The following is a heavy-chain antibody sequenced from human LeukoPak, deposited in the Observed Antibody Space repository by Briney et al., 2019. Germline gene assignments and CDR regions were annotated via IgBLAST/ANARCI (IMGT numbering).Heavy chain of an antibody. J-gene: IGHJ2*01. CDR3: ARDTCGCGSGWHLYWYFDL. Sequence: PGGALRLSCAASGFTFSDYAVHRGRQAPGKELEYVSAISSNGGSIHYANSVKGRFTISRDNSKNTLYLQMDSLRAEDMAVYYCARDTCGCGSGWHLYWYFDLWGRGTLVTVSS. CDR1: GFTFSDYA. V-gene: IGHV3-64*01. CDR2: ISSNGGSI. D-gene: IGHD6-19*01.